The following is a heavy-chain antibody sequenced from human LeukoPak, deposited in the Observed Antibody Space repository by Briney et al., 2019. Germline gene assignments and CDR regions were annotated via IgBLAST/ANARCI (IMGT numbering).Heavy chain of an antibody. J-gene: IGHJ3*02. CDR3: ARAMKQFRDDAFDI. V-gene: IGHV4-59*01. Sequence: SETLSLTCTVSGGSISSYYWSWIRQPPGKGLEWIGYIYYSGSTNYNPSLKSRVTMSVDTSKNQFSLKLSSVTAADTAVYYCARAMKQFRDDAFDIWGQGTMVTVSS. CDR1: GGSISSYY. D-gene: IGHD3-10*01. CDR2: IYYSGST.